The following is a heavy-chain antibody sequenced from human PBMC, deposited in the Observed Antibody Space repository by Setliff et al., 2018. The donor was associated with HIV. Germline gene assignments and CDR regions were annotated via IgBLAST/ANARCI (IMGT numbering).Heavy chain of an antibody. J-gene: IGHJ5*02. Sequence: NPSETLSLTCTVSGGSISSYYWSWIRQPPGKGLEWIGYIYYNGNTNYNPSLKSRVTISVDTSKNQLSLKLSSVTAADTAVYYCARVITMVWTTFDPWGQGTLVTVSS. D-gene: IGHD3-10*01. CDR1: GGSISSYY. CDR2: IYYNGNT. V-gene: IGHV4-59*01. CDR3: ARVITMVWTTFDP.